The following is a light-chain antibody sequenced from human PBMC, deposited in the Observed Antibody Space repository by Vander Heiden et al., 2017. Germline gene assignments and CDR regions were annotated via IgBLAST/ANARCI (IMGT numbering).Light chain of an antibody. CDR3: QQYNNWPPPWT. CDR2: GAS. J-gene: IGKJ1*01. CDR1: PSVSYN. V-gene: IGKV3-15*01. Sequence: EIVLTQYPATLSVSPGERASLSCRARPSVSYNLAWYQQKPGQAPRLLISGASARATAIPARFSGSGSGTEFTLTISSLQSEDSAIYYCQQYNNWPPPWTFGQGTKVEIK.